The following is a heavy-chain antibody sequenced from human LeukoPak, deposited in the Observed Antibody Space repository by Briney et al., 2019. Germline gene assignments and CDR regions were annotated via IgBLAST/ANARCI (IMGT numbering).Heavy chain of an antibody. CDR1: GGSISSYY. Sequence: SETLSLTRTVSGGSISSYYWSWIRQPPGKGLEWIGYIYYGGSTNYNPSLKSRVTISVDKSKNQFSLKLSSVTAADTAVYYCAREGSSWYGTNYYYYYMDVWGKGTTVTVSS. CDR3: AREGSSWYGTNYYYYYMDV. J-gene: IGHJ6*03. V-gene: IGHV4-59*12. D-gene: IGHD6-13*01. CDR2: IYYGGST.